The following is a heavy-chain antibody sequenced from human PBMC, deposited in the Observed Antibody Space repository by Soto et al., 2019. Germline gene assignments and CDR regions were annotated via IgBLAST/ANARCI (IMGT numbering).Heavy chain of an antibody. D-gene: IGHD3-10*01. Sequence: GGSLRLSCAASGFTCSNACMSWVRQAPGKGLEWVGRIKSKTDGGTTDYAAPVKGRFTFSRDDSKNTLYLQMNSLKTEDTAVYYCTTMGPIVRGVITPYYYYGMDVWGQGTTVTVSS. CDR1: GFTCSNAC. J-gene: IGHJ6*02. V-gene: IGHV3-15*01. CDR3: TTMGPIVRGVITPYYYYGMDV. CDR2: IKSKTDGGTT.